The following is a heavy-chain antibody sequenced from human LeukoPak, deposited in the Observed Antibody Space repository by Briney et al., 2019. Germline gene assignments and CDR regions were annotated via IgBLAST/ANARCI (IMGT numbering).Heavy chain of an antibody. CDR3: AKGHRESSSFFDS. CDR2: INGRGDDT. V-gene: IGHV3-23*01. CDR1: SGFA. Sequence: GGSPRLSCAAFSGFAMSWVRQAPGKRLEWVSAINGRGDDTYYPDSGKGRFTISRDNSNNALYLQMSSLRADDTAVYCCAKGHRESSSFFDSWGQGIPVTVSS. J-gene: IGHJ4*02.